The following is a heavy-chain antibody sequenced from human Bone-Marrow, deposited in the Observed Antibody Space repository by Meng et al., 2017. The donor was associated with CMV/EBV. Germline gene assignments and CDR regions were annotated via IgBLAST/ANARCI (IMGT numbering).Heavy chain of an antibody. Sequence: GGSLRLSCAVSGFTFSSYEMNWVRQAPGPGLEWVSSISSSSSYIYYADSLKGRFTISRDNAKNSLYLQMNSLRAEDTAVYYCARLSWIGPKNYYFDYWGQGTLVTVSS. CDR1: GFTFSSYE. D-gene: IGHD1-1*01. CDR3: ARLSWIGPKNYYFDY. V-gene: IGHV3-21*01. CDR2: ISSSSSYI. J-gene: IGHJ4*02.